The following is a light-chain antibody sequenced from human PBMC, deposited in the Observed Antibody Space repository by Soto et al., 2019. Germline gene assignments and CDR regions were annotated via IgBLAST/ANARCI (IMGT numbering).Light chain of an antibody. Sequence: SGLTPSPGTLSLSPGERATLACSTSQSVSSRNLAWYQQKPGQAPRLLIYGASNRATGIPDRFSGSGSGTDFTLTISRLEPEDFAVYFCQQFGTSPLWTFGQGTKVDI. J-gene: IGKJ1*01. CDR2: GAS. CDR1: QSVSSRN. V-gene: IGKV3-20*01. CDR3: QQFGTSPLWT.